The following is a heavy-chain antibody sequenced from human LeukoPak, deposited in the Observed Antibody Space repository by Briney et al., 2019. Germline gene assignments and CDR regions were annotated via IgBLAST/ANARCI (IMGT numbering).Heavy chain of an antibody. CDR2: IRYDGSNK. CDR1: GIIFTGSS. CDR3: AKDYRRGIAAAGIYYFDY. J-gene: IGHJ4*02. Sequence: GGSLRLSCAASGIIFTGSSMTWVRQAPGKGLGWVAFIRYDGSNKYYADSVKGRFTISRDNSKNTLYLQMNSLRAEDTAVYYCAKDYRRGIAAAGIYYFDYWGQGTLVTVSS. V-gene: IGHV3-30*02. D-gene: IGHD6-13*01.